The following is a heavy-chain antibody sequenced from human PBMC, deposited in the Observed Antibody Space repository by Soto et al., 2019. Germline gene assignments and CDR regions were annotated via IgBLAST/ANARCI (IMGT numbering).Heavy chain of an antibody. CDR1: GGSISSGDYY. CDR3: ARNDYGDQKPPFPDY. V-gene: IGHV4-30-4*01. Sequence: QVQLQESGPGLVKPSQTLSLTCTVSGGSISSGDYYWSWIRQPAGKGLEWIGYIYYSGSTYYNPSLKSRVTISVDTSKNQFSLKLSSVTAADTAVYYCARNDYGDQKPPFPDYWGQGTLVTVSS. D-gene: IGHD4-17*01. CDR2: IYYSGST. J-gene: IGHJ4*02.